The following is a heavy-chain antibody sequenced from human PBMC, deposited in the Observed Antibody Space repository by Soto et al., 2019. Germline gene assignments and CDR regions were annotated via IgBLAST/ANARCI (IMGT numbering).Heavy chain of an antibody. CDR2: ISGSGTNT. J-gene: IGHJ4*02. CDR3: AKGSYGDYDPDY. CDR1: GFTFSRYA. Sequence: EVQLLESGGGLVQPGGSLRLSCAASGFTFSRYAMNWVRQAPGRGLEWVSTISGSGTNTYYADSVKGRFTISRDNSKTTLYLQMNSQRAEDTAVYYCAKGSYGDYDPDYWGQGTLITVSS. D-gene: IGHD4-17*01. V-gene: IGHV3-23*01.